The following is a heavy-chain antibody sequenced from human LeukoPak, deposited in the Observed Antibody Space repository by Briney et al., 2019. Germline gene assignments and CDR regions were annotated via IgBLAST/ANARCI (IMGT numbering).Heavy chain of an antibody. CDR1: GFNFYIYA. Sequence: QPGGSLRLSCAASGFNFYIYAMSWVRQAPGKGLEWVSSISGSGDNTYYADSVKGRYTISRDNSKNTLYLQMNTLRAEDTAVYYCVKDWSDEAKCGADCLEYWGQGTLVTVSS. D-gene: IGHD2-21*02. CDR2: ISGSGDNT. J-gene: IGHJ4*02. V-gene: IGHV3-23*01. CDR3: VKDWSDEAKCGADCLEY.